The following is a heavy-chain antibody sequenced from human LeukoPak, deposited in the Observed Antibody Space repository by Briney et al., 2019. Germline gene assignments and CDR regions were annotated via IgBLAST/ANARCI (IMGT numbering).Heavy chain of an antibody. J-gene: IGHJ6*03. CDR3: ARTTEGGYTYDYFYYYYMDV. D-gene: IGHD5-18*01. CDR1: GYSISSGYY. CDR2: IYNSGST. Sequence: SETLSLTCTVSGYSISSGYYWGWIRQAPGKGLEWIGSIYNSGSTYYNPSLKSRVTISVDMSKNQFSLKMSSVTAADTAVYYCARTTEGGYTYDYFYYYYMDVWGKGTTVTISS. V-gene: IGHV4-38-2*02.